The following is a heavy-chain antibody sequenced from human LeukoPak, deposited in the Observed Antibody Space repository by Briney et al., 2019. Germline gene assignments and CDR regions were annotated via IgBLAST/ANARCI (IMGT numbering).Heavy chain of an antibody. V-gene: IGHV1-18*04. CDR2: ISAYNGNT. Sequence: GASVKVSCKASGYTFTSYGISWVRQAPGQGLKWMGWISAYNGNTNYAQKPQGRVTMTTDTSTRTAYIELRSLRSDDTAVYYCARGPYYCGSGSLGFVDYWGQGTLVTVSS. CDR3: ARGPYYCGSGSLGFVDY. J-gene: IGHJ4*02. D-gene: IGHD3-10*01. CDR1: GYTFTSYG.